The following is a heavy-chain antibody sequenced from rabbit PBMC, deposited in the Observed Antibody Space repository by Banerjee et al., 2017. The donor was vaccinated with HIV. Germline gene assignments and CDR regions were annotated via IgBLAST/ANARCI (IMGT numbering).Heavy chain of an antibody. CDR2: INTSSGNA. D-gene: IGHD7-1*01. CDR3: ARGGGGYAGYGHGDDAFDP. Sequence: QEQLEESGGDLVKPGGTLTLTCTASGFSFSNKYVMCWVRQAPGKGLEWIACINTSSGNAVYANWAKGRFTISKTSSTTVTLQMTSLTAADTATYFCARGGGGYAGYGHGDDAFDPWGPGTLVTVS. J-gene: IGHJ2*01. V-gene: IGHV1S45*01. CDR1: GFSFSNKYV.